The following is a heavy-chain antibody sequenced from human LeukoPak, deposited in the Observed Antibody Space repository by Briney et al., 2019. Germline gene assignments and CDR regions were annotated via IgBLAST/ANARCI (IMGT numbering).Heavy chain of an antibody. CDR1: GFTVSSNY. Sequence: GGPLRLSCAASGFTVSSNYMSWVRHAPGEGLEWVLTISGSGENTVYTDSVRGRFTISIDNSKNTLYLQINSLRAEDTAVYYCAKDAPYYYDSSGYGGAFDIWGQGTMVTVSS. J-gene: IGHJ3*02. CDR2: ISGSGENT. D-gene: IGHD3-22*01. CDR3: AKDAPYYYDSSGYGGAFDI. V-gene: IGHV3-23*01.